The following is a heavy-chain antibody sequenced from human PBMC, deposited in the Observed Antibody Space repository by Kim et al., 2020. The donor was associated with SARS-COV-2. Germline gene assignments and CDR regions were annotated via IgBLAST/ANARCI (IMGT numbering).Heavy chain of an antibody. CDR3: ARLTPGADGRNFFDY. Sequence: SETLSLTCTVSGGSISSYYWSWIRQPPGKGLEWIGYIYNSGSTNYNPSLKSRVTISVDTSKNQFSLKLSSVTAADTAVYYCARLTPGADGRNFFDYWGQG. V-gene: IGHV4-59*08. CDR1: GGSISSYY. CDR2: IYNSGST. D-gene: IGHD1-26*01. J-gene: IGHJ4*02.